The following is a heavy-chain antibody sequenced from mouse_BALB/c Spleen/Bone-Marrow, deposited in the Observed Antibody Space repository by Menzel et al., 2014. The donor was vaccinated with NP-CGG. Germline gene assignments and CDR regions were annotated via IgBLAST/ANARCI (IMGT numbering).Heavy chain of an antibody. CDR2: IRSKSNNYAT. Sequence: EVMLVESGGGLVQPKGSLKLSCAASEFTFNTYAMNWVRQAPGKGLEWVARIRSKSNNYATYYADSVKDRFTISRDDSQSLLYLQMNNLKTEDTAMYYCVTSTYFDVWVAGTTVTVSS. J-gene: IGHJ1*01. CDR3: VTSTYFDV. V-gene: IGHV10-1*02. D-gene: IGHD6-1*01. CDR1: EFTFNTYA.